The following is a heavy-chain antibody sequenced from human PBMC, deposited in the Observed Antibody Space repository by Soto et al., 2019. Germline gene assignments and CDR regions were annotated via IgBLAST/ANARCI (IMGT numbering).Heavy chain of an antibody. CDR3: AKDQEGGVQLWSAPTSEYGMDV. Sequence: GGSLRLSCAASGFTFSSYAMSWVRQAPGKGLEWVSAIRGSGGSTYYADSVKGRFTISRDNSKNTLYLQMNSLRAEDTAVYYCAKDQEGGVQLWSAPTSEYGMDVWGQGTTVTVSS. CDR2: IRGSGGST. J-gene: IGHJ6*02. D-gene: IGHD5-18*01. CDR1: GFTFSSYA. V-gene: IGHV3-23*01.